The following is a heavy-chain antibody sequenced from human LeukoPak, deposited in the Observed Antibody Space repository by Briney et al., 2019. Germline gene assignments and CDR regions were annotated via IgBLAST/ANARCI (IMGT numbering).Heavy chain of an antibody. CDR3: ARDYLSHYYGMDV. CDR1: GGTFSSYA. Sequence: SVKVSCKASGGTFSSYAISWVRQAPGQGLEWMGGIIPILGTANYAQKFQGRVTITADESTSTAYMELSSLRSEDTAVYYCARDYLSHYYGMDVWGQGTTVTVSS. J-gene: IGHJ6*02. CDR2: IIPILGTA. V-gene: IGHV1-69*13.